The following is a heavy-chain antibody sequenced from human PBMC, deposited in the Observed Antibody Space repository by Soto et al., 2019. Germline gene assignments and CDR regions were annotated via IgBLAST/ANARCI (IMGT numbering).Heavy chain of an antibody. V-gene: IGHV4-34*01. CDR1: GGSFSGYY. CDR2: INHSGST. J-gene: IGHJ4*02. CDR3: ARGLRLGYFDWLLAKFDY. Sequence: SETLSLTCAVYGGSFSGYYWSWIRQPPGKGLEWIGEINHSGSTNYNPSLKSRVTISVDTSKNQFSLELSSVTAADTAVYYCARGLRLGYFDWLLAKFDYWGQGTLVTVS. D-gene: IGHD3-9*01.